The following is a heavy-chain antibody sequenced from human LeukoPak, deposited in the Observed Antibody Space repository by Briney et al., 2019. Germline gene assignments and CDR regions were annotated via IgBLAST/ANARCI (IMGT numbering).Heavy chain of an antibody. CDR2: INTNGGGT. J-gene: IGHJ4*02. V-gene: IGHV1-2*02. D-gene: IGHD5-12*01. Sequence: ASLKLSCKASGYTFTGYYMRWVRQAPGQGLEWMGWINTNGGGTNYAQKFPGRVTITRDTSISTAYMALSRLGSDDTAVYYCARDLIGVATNRLGYWGQGTLVTVSS. CDR1: GYTFTGYY. CDR3: ARDLIGVATNRLGY.